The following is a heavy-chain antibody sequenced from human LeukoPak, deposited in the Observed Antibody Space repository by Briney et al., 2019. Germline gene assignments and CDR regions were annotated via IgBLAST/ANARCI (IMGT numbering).Heavy chain of an antibody. J-gene: IGHJ4*02. CDR2: ISWNGGST. D-gene: IGHD2-15*01. Sequence: GGSLRLSCVASEFTFDDYGMNWVRQAPGKGLEWVSRISWNGGSTTYADSVKGRFTISRDNSKNTLYLQMNSLRAEDTAVYYCAKAGAVVVVAAKYFDYWGQGTLVTVSS. V-gene: IGHV3-20*04. CDR1: EFTFDDYG. CDR3: AKAGAVVVVAAKYFDY.